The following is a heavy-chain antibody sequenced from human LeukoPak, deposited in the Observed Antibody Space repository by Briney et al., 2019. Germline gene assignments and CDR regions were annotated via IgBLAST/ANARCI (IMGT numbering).Heavy chain of an antibody. V-gene: IGHV1-69*13. D-gene: IGHD3-3*02. J-gene: IGHJ6*02. Sequence: GSSVKVSCKTSGGSFSSNGVNWVRRAPGQGLEWLGGIHPGSGRTFYGQRFQGRVTITADESTSTAYMELYSLISDDTAIYYCARSISKDRDLYFYGMDVWGQGTTVTVSS. CDR3: ARSISKDRDLYFYGMDV. CDR2: IHPGSGRT. CDR1: GGSFSSNG.